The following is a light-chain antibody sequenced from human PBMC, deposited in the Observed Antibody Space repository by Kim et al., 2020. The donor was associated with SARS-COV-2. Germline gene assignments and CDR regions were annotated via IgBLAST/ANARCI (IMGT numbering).Light chain of an antibody. Sequence: EIVLTQSPGTLSLSPGERATLSCRASQSVNSSYLAWYQQKPGQAPRLLIYGASSRATGIPDRFSGSGSGTDFTLTISRLEPEDFAVYYCQQYGRTFGQGTKVDIK. J-gene: IGKJ1*01. V-gene: IGKV3-20*01. CDR2: GAS. CDR3: QQYGRT. CDR1: QSVNSSY.